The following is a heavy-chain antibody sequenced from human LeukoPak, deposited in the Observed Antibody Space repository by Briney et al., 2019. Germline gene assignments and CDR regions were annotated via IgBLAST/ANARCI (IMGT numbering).Heavy chain of an antibody. D-gene: IGHD2-2*01. CDR1: GYTFIGYY. CDR3: AKDRGGVTGTSLSDY. J-gene: IGHJ4*02. CDR2: INPNSGGT. V-gene: IGHV1-2*02. Sequence: ASVKVSCKASGYTFIGYYMHWVRQAPGRGLGWMGWINPNSGGTNYAQKFQGRVTMTRDTSINTAYMELSRLRSDDTAVYYCAKDRGGVTGTSLSDYWGQGTLVTVSS.